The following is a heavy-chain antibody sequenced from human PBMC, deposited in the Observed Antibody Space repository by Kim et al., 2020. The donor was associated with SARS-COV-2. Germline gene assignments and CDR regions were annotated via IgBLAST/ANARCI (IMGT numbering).Heavy chain of an antibody. V-gene: IGHV3-9*01. J-gene: IGHJ4*02. Sequence: GGSLRLSCAASGFTFGDYSMYWVRQAPGKGLEWISSISWNSGDTAYADSVKGRFTISRDNAKNFLYLQMTSLRSGDTALYYCAKLVDSSRLDVWGQGTVVTVSS. CDR3: AKLVDSSRLDV. CDR1: GFTFGDYS. CDR2: ISWNSGDT. D-gene: IGHD6-19*01.